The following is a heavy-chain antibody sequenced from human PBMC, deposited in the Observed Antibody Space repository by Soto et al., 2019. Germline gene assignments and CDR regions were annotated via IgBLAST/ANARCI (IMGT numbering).Heavy chain of an antibody. J-gene: IGHJ4*02. Sequence: QITLKESGPTLVKPTQTLTLTCTFSGFSLSTSGVGVGWIRQPPGKALEWLALIYWDDDKRYSPSLKSRLTITKATSKHQVVLTMTNMDPVDTATYYCAHRPRYGDYGTFAYWGQGTLVTVSS. CDR1: GFSLSTSGVG. V-gene: IGHV2-5*02. CDR2: IYWDDDK. D-gene: IGHD5-12*01. CDR3: AHRPRYGDYGTFAY.